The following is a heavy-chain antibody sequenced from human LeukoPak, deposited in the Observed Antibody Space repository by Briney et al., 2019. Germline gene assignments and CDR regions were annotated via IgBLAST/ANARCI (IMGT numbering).Heavy chain of an antibody. CDR2: ISSSSSYI. Sequence: GGSLRLSCAASGFTFSSYSMNWVRQAPGKGLDWVSSISSSSSYIYYADSVKGRFTISRDNAKNSLYLQMNSLRAEDTAVYYCARDKIITIFGVADDAFDIWGQGTMVTVSS. D-gene: IGHD3-3*01. CDR1: GFTFSSYS. V-gene: IGHV3-21*01. J-gene: IGHJ3*02. CDR3: ARDKIITIFGVADDAFDI.